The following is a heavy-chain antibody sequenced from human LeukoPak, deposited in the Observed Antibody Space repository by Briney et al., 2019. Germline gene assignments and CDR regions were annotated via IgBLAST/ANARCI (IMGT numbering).Heavy chain of an antibody. Sequence: SETLSLTCAVSADSFSSHYWTWIRQAPGMGLEWIGYISYIGSTNYNPSLKSRVTISIDTSKNQFSLKLSSVTAADTAVYYCARDLVTVTKGFDIWGQGTMVSVSS. D-gene: IGHD4-17*01. J-gene: IGHJ3*02. CDR1: ADSFSSHY. CDR3: ARDLVTVTKGFDI. CDR2: ISYIGST. V-gene: IGHV4-59*11.